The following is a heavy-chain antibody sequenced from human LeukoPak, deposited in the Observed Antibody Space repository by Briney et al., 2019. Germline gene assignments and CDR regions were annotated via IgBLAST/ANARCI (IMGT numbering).Heavy chain of an antibody. Sequence: GGSLRLSCAASGFTFSGYWMHWVRQAPGKGLVWVSRINSDGSSTSYADSVKGRFTISRDNAKNTLYLQMNSLRAEDTAVYYCARVDTAMATFDYWGQGTLVTVSS. CDR3: ARVDTAMATFDY. J-gene: IGHJ4*02. D-gene: IGHD5-18*01. CDR2: INSDGSST. V-gene: IGHV3-74*01. CDR1: GFTFSGYW.